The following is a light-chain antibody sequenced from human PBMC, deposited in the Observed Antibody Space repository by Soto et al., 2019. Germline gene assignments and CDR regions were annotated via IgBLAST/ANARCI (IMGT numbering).Light chain of an antibody. CDR2: AAS. V-gene: IGKV1-39*01. CDR1: QGISNY. Sequence: DIQMTQSPSSLSASVGSRVSITCRASQGISNYLNWYQQRPGKAPKVLIYAASNLQSGVPSRFSGSGSGTEFSLTISSLQPEDFATYYCQHSYSLPITFGQGTRLEI. CDR3: QHSYSLPIT. J-gene: IGKJ5*01.